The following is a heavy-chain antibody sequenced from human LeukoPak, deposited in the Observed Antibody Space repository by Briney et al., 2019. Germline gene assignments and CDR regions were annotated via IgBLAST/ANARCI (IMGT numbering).Heavy chain of an antibody. J-gene: IGHJ5*02. D-gene: IGHD5/OR15-5a*01. V-gene: IGHV4-31*03. CDR1: GGSISSGGYY. Sequence: SQTLSLTCTVSGGSISSGGYYWSWIRQHPGKGLEWIGYIYYSGSTYHNPSLKSRVTISVDTSKNQFSLKLSSVTAADTAVYYCAREPVSTHPSWFDPWGQGTLVTVSS. CDR2: IYYSGST. CDR3: AREPVSTHPSWFDP.